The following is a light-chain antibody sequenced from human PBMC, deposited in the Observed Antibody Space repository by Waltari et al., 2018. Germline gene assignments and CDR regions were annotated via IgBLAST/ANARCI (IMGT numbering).Light chain of an antibody. CDR2: EIN. CDR3: CSYAASKSFV. J-gene: IGLJ1*01. Sequence: QSALTQSHSASGPPGQSVTTSCTRTSSDVGGYYYVSWYQQHPGKVPKLLIHEINKRPSGVPDRFSGSKSGNTASLTVSGLQAEDEADYFCCSYAASKSFVFGTGTRVTVL. V-gene: IGLV2-8*01. CDR1: SSDVGGYYY.